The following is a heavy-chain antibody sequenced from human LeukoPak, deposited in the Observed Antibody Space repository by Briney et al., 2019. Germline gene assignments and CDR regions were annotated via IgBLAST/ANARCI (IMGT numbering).Heavy chain of an antibody. D-gene: IGHD2-15*01. Sequence: PGGSLRLSCAASGFTFSSYSMNWVRQAPGKGLEWVSYISSSGSTIYYADSVKGRFTISRDNAKNSLYLQMNSLRAEDTAVYYCARESYTVVAADYYYYMDVWGKGTTVTVSS. CDR3: ARESYTVVAADYYYYMDV. CDR2: ISSSGSTI. CDR1: GFTFSSYS. J-gene: IGHJ6*03. V-gene: IGHV3-48*04.